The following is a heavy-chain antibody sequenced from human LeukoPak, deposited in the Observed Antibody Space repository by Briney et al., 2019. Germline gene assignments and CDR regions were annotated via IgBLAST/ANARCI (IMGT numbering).Heavy chain of an antibody. V-gene: IGHV3-23*01. CDR3: AKHGMKWFGEY. D-gene: IGHD3-10*01. CDR1: GFTFSSYG. Sequence: GGSLRLSCAASGFTFSSYGMSWVRQAPGKGLEWVSAISGSGGSTYYADSVKGRFTISRDNSKNTLYLQMNSQRAEDTAVYYCAKHGMKWFGEYWGQGTLVTVSS. CDR2: ISGSGGST. J-gene: IGHJ4*02.